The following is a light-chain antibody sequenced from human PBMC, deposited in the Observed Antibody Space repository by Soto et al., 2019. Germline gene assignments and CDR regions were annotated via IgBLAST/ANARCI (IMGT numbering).Light chain of an antibody. Sequence: QSVLTQPPSVSGAPGQRVTISCTGSSSNIGAGYDVHWYQQLPGTAPKLLIYGNSNRPSGVPDRFSGSKSGTSASLAITGFQAEDEAEYYCQSYDSSLSGSNVFGTGTKLTVL. CDR3: QSYDSSLSGSNV. J-gene: IGLJ1*01. CDR1: SSNIGAGYD. CDR2: GNS. V-gene: IGLV1-40*01.